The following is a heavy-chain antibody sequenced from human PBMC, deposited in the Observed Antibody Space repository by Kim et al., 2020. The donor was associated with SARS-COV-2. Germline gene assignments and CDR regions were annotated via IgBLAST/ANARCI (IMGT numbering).Heavy chain of an antibody. CDR1: GGSFSGYY. D-gene: IGHD3-10*01. J-gene: IGHJ5*02. CDR2: INHSGST. CDR3: ARGPYYSSNWFDP. Sequence: SETLSLTCAVYGGSFSGYYWSWIRQPPGKGLEWIGEINHSGSTNYNPSLKSRVTISVDTSKNQFSLKLSSVTAADTAVYYCARGPYYSSNWFDPWGQGTLVTVSS. V-gene: IGHV4-34*01.